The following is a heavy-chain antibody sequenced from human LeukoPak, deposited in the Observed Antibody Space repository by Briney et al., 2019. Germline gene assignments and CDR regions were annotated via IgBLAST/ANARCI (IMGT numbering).Heavy chain of an antibody. CDR3: ASDHLSIEATGTRY. D-gene: IGHD6-13*01. V-gene: IGHV1-24*01. Sequence: ASVKVSCKVSGYTLTELSMHWVRRAPGKGLEWMGGFDPEDGETIYAQKLQGRVTMTTDTSTNTAYMELRSLRADDTAVYYCASDHLSIEATGTRYWGQGTLVTVSS. CDR1: GYTLTELS. J-gene: IGHJ4*02. CDR2: FDPEDGET.